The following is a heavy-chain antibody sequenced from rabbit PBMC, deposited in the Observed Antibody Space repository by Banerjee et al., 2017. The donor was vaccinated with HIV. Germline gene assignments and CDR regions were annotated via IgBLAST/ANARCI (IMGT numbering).Heavy chain of an antibody. V-gene: IGHV1S45*01. CDR1: GFDLSSYYY. CDR3: ARAFVIYDYGSDL. J-gene: IGHJ4*01. D-gene: IGHD5-1*01. CDR2: IDAGSSGST. Sequence: QEQLVESGGGLVQPEGSLTLTCTASGFDLSSYYYMCWVRQAPGKGLEWIACIDAGSSGSTYYATWAKGRFTISKTSSTTVTLQVTSLTAADTATYFCARAFVIYDYGSDLWGPGTLVTVS.